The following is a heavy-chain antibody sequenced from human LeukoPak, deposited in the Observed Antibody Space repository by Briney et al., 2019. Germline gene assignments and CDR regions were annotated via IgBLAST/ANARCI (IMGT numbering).Heavy chain of an antibody. CDR2: IIPIFGTA. Sequence: SVKLSCKACGGTFSSYAISGVRQATGQGLEWMGGIIPIFGTANYAQKFQGRVTITADESTSTGYMELSSLRSEDTAVYYCVKDYNYVIDYWGQGTLVTVSS. J-gene: IGHJ4*02. D-gene: IGHD5-24*01. CDR3: VKDYNYVIDY. V-gene: IGHV1-69*13. CDR1: GGTFSSYA.